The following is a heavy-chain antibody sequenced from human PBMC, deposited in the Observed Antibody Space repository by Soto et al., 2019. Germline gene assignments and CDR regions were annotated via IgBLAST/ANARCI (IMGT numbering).Heavy chain of an antibody. CDR2: ISHDGSVT. V-gene: IGHV3-30*18. Sequence: QVQMVESGGGVVQPGTSLRLSCATSGFTFSTSGMHWVRQAPGKGLEWVAMISHDGSVTYYTDSVQGRFTISRDTPKNTLHLQMNSLRDEDTAIYYCAKDWGSSGWYNWFDPWGQGTRVTVS. CDR1: GFTFSTSG. J-gene: IGHJ5*02. CDR3: AKDWGSSGWYNWFDP. D-gene: IGHD6-13*01.